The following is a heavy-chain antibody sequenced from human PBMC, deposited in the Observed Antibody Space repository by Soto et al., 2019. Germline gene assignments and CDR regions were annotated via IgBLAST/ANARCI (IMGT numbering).Heavy chain of an antibody. Sequence: ASVKVSCKASGGTFSSYAISWVRQAPGQGLEWMGGIIPIFGTANYAQKFQGRVTITADESTSTAYMELSSLRSEDTAVYYCARRVEDIVVVPAAMRGPYYYYYYGMDVWGQGTTVTVSS. D-gene: IGHD2-2*01. CDR1: GGTFSSYA. CDR2: IIPIFGTA. V-gene: IGHV1-69*13. CDR3: ARRVEDIVVVPAAMRGPYYYYYYGMDV. J-gene: IGHJ6*02.